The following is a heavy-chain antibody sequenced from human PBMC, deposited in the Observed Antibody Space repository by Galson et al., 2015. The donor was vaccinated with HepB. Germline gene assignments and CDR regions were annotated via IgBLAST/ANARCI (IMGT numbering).Heavy chain of an antibody. CDR1: GFTLTSSS. V-gene: IGHV1-58*01. Sequence: SVKVSCKASGFTLTSSSVQWVRQARGQRLEWVGWIVLGSGDTKYAQKFQERVTITRDMSTSTAYMELSSLRSEDTAVYYCAAERPITVGATRRWFDPWGQGTLVTVSS. CDR2: IVLGSGDT. CDR3: AAERPITVGATRRWFDP. J-gene: IGHJ5*02. D-gene: IGHD1-26*01.